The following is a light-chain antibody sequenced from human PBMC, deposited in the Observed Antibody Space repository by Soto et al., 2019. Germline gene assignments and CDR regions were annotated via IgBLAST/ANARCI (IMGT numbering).Light chain of an antibody. CDR1: QSVSTN. Sequence: EIAMTQSPASLSVSPGERATLSCRASQSVSTNLAWYQQKPGQAPRLLMYGASTRAIGIPARFTGGGSGTEFTLTISSLQPEDLTFYYCQQYDNWPITFGQGTRLGIK. V-gene: IGKV3-15*01. J-gene: IGKJ5*01. CDR2: GAS. CDR3: QQYDNWPIT.